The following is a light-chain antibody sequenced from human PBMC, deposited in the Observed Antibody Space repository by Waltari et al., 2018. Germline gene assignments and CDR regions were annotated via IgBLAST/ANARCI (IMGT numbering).Light chain of an antibody. CDR3: QQYYSTPRT. J-gene: IGKJ1*01. V-gene: IGKV4-1*01. CDR2: WAS. CDR1: QSVLYSSNNKNY. Sequence: DIVMTQSPDSLAVSRGERATINCKPSQSVLYSSNNKNYLAWYQQKPGKPPKLLIYWASTRESGVPDRFSGSGSGTDFTLTISSLQAEDVAVYYCQQYYSTPRTFGQGTKVEIK.